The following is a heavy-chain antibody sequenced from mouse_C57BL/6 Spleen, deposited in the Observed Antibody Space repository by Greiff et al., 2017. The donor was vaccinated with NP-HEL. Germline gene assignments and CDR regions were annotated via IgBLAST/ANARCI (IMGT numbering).Heavy chain of an antibody. CDR3: ARYKGDYDGVWAMDY. CDR2: IRNKANGYTT. J-gene: IGHJ4*01. Sequence: EVKLVESGGGLVQPGGSLSLSCAASGFTFTDYYMSWVRQPPGKALEWLGFIRNKANGYTTEYSASVKGRFTISRDNSQSIRYLQMNALRAEDSATYYCARYKGDYDGVWAMDYWGQGTSVTVSS. D-gene: IGHD2-4*01. V-gene: IGHV7-3*01. CDR1: GFTFTDYY.